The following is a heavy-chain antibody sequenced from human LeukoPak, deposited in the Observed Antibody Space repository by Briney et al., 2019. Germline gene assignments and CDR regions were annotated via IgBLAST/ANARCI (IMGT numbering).Heavy chain of an antibody. CDR1: GFTFSSNY. Sequence: GGSLRLSCAASGFTFSSNYMCWVRQAPGKGLEWVSVIYSGDSTYYADSVKGRFTISRDNSKNTLYLQMNSLRAEDTAVYYCARDSGEARFQHWGQGTLVTVSS. V-gene: IGHV3-53*01. J-gene: IGHJ1*01. D-gene: IGHD1-26*01. CDR3: ARDSGEARFQH. CDR2: IYSGDST.